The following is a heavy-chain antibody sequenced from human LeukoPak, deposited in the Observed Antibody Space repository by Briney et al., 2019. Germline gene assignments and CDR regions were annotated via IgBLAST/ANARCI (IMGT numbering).Heavy chain of an antibody. J-gene: IGHJ4*02. V-gene: IGHV1-2*02. Sequence: GASVKVSCKASGYIFTGYYMHWVRQAPGHGLEWMGWINPNSGGTNSAQKFQGRVTMTRDTSISTAYTELSGLTSDDTAVYYCARHPYSGSYHFDYRGQGTLVTVSS. CDR1: GYIFTGYY. CDR2: INPNSGGT. CDR3: ARHPYSGSYHFDY. D-gene: IGHD1-26*01.